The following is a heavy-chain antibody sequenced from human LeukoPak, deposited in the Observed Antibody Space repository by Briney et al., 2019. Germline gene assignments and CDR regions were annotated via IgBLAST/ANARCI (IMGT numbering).Heavy chain of an antibody. CDR1: GFTFDDYG. CDR2: IYYRVTS. Sequence: GSLRLSCAASGFTFDDYGMSWVRQAPGKGLEWIGYIYYRVTSDYNPSLKSRVTMSVDMSTSQISLKLSSVTAADTAVYYCARAVGGDGSGSLWGPGTLVTVSS. V-gene: IGHV4-59*01. CDR3: ARAVGGDGSGSL. J-gene: IGHJ4*02. D-gene: IGHD3-10*01.